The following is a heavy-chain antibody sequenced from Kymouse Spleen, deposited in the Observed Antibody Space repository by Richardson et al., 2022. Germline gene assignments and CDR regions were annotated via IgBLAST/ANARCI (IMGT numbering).Heavy chain of an antibody. Sequence: EVQLVESGGGLVQPGRSLRLSCAASGFTFDDYAMHWVRQAPGKGLEWVSGISWNSGSIGYADSVKGRFTISRDNAKNSLYLQMNSLRAEDTALYYCTRRSGLDYYGMDVWGQGTTVTVSS. D-gene: IGHD6-25*01. CDR1: GFTFDDYA. V-gene: IGHV3-9*01. CDR3: TRRSGLDYYGMDV. J-gene: IGHJ6*02. CDR2: ISWNSGSI.